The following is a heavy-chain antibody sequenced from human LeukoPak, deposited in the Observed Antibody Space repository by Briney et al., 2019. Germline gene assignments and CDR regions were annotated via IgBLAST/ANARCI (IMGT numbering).Heavy chain of an antibody. D-gene: IGHD2-2*01. CDR3: AKCERVPAAYYYYYYMDV. J-gene: IGHJ6*03. Sequence: PGGSLRLSCAASGFTFSSYGMHRVRQAPGKGLEWVAFIRYDGSNKYYADSAKGRFTISRDNSKNTLYLQMNSLRAEDTAVYYCAKCERVPAAYYYYYYMDVWGKGTTVTVSS. V-gene: IGHV3-30*02. CDR2: IRYDGSNK. CDR1: GFTFSSYG.